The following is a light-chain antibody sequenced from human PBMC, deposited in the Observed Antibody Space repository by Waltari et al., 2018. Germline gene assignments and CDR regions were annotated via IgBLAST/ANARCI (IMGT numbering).Light chain of an antibody. CDR1: QSVLYSSKNKNY. CDR3: QHYYSPPWT. J-gene: IGKJ1*01. CDR2: WAS. V-gene: IGKV4-1*01. Sequence: DIVMTQSPDSLAVSLGERATIHCKSSQSVLYSSKNKNYLAWYHEKPGQPPKLLIYWASTRESGVPDRFSGSVSGTDFTLTISSLQAEDVAVYYCQHYYSPPWTFGQGTKVEIK.